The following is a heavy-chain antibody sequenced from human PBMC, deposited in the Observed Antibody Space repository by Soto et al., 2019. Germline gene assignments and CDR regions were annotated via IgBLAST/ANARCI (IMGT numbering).Heavy chain of an antibody. CDR2: IIPIFGTA. V-gene: IGHV1-69*06. D-gene: IGHD6-13*01. CDR1: GVASSCYY. Sequence: SVQVSCKAPGVASSCYYIMSVRQYPEQGLEWMEGIIPIFGTANYAQRFQGRVTITAAKSTSTAYLELSRPRTEHTAVYFWALRPAIKLVAAAGTGGMEVWGQGTMVTVS. J-gene: IGHJ6*02. CDR3: ALRPAIKLVAAAGTGGMEV.